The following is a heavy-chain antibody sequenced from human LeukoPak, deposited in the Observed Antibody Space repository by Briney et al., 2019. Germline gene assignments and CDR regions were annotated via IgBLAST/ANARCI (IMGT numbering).Heavy chain of an antibody. V-gene: IGHV1-18*01. CDR3: AREGFTISHYYYMDV. CDR2: ISAYNGNT. J-gene: IGHJ6*03. Sequence: ASVKVSCKASGYTFTSYGISWVRQAPGQGLEWMGWISAYNGNTNYAQKLQGRVTMTTDTSTSTAYMELRSLRSDDTAVYYCAREGFTISHYYYMDVWGKGTTVTVSS. D-gene: IGHD3-3*01. CDR1: GYTFTSYG.